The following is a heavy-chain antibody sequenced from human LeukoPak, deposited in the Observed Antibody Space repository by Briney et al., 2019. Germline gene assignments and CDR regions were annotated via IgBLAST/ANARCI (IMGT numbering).Heavy chain of an antibody. Sequence: SETLSLTCTVSGGSISSSSYYWGWIRQPPGKGLEWIGTIYYSGSTYYNPSLKSRVTISVDTSKNQFSLKLSSVTAADTAVYYCARDLGQYYDTSDNWFDPWGQGTLVTVSS. J-gene: IGHJ5*02. CDR1: GGSISSSSYY. CDR3: ARDLGQYYDTSDNWFDP. V-gene: IGHV4-39*07. D-gene: IGHD3-22*01. CDR2: IYYSGST.